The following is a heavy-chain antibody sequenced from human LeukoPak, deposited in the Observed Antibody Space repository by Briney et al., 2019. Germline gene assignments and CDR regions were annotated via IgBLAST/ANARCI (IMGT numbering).Heavy chain of an antibody. CDR3: ARVHGDRSFYYYMDV. Sequence: GGSLRLSCAASGFTFSSYWMSWVRQAPGKGLEWVANIKQDGSEKYYVDSVKGRFTISRDNAKNSLYLQMNSLRAEDTAVYYCARVHGDRSFYYYMDVWGKGTTVTVSS. J-gene: IGHJ6*03. CDR1: GFTFSSYW. V-gene: IGHV3-7*01. CDR2: IKQDGSEK.